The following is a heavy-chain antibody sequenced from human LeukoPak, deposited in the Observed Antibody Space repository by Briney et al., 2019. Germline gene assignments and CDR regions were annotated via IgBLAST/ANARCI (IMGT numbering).Heavy chain of an antibody. V-gene: IGHV3-48*02. CDR1: GFTFSRYS. CDR3: ARDRGSYSSSWYVPGY. CDR2: ISSSANTI. J-gene: IGHJ4*02. D-gene: IGHD6-13*01. Sequence: PGGSLRLSCAASGFTFSRYSMNWVRQAPGKGLEWLSYISSSANTIYYADSVKGRFTISRDNAKNSLFLQMNSLRDEDTAVYYCARDRGSYSSSWYVPGYWGQGTLVTVSS.